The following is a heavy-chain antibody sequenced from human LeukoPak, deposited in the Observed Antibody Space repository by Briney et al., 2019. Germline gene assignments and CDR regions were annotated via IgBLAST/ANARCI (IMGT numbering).Heavy chain of an antibody. CDR1: GLTFSNYW. Sequence: GGSLRLSCAVSGLTFSNYWMHWVRQAPGKGLVWVSRISNDGTSTSYADSVKGRFTISRDNAKNTLYLQMNSLRGEDTAVYYCAREGLWFGELLHYQRVHDAFDIWGQGTMVTVSS. D-gene: IGHD3-10*01. V-gene: IGHV3-74*01. J-gene: IGHJ3*02. CDR3: AREGLWFGELLHYQRVHDAFDI. CDR2: ISNDGTST.